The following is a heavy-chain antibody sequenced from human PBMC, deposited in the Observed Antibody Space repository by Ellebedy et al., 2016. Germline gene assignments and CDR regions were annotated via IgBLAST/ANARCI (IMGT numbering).Heavy chain of an antibody. CDR2: ISGSGGST. V-gene: IGHV3-23*01. D-gene: IGHD3-10*01. CDR1: GFTFSSYA. J-gene: IGHJ4*02. Sequence: GESLKISXAASGFTFSSYAMSWVRQAPGKGLEWVSAISGSGGSTYYADSVKGRFTISRDNSKNTLYLQMNSLRAEDTAVYYCAKVEGYYGSGSYYDYWGQGTLVTVSS. CDR3: AKVEGYYGSGSYYDY.